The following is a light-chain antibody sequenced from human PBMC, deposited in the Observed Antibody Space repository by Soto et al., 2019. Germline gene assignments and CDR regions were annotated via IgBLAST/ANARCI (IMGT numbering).Light chain of an antibody. V-gene: IGLV2-11*01. CDR3: SSYAGSNNYV. Sequence: QSALTQPRSVSGSPGKSVTISCSGTSNDIGSYNSVSWYQQHPGKAPKLIIYDVTERPSGVPARFSGSKSGNTASLTISGLQADDETDYYCSSYAGSNNYVFGTGTKLTVL. J-gene: IGLJ1*01. CDR1: SNDIGSYNS. CDR2: DVT.